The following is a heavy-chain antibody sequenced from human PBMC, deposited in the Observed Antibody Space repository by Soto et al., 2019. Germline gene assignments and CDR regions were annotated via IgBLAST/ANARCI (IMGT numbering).Heavy chain of an antibody. CDR3: ARDPPRCSSTSCYGYFDY. CDR1: GDSVSSNSAA. J-gene: IGHJ4*02. D-gene: IGHD2-2*01. Sequence: SQTLPLTCAISGDSVSSNSAAWNWIRQSPSRGLEWLGRTYYRSKWYNDYAVSVKSRITINPDTSKNQFSLQLNSVTPEDTAVYYCARDPPRCSSTSCYGYFDYWGQGTLVTVSS. CDR2: TYYRSKWYN. V-gene: IGHV6-1*01.